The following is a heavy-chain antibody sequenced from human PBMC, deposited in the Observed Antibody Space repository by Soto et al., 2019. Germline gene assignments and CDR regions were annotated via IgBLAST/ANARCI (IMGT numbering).Heavy chain of an antibody. CDR1: CYIFVNYG. J-gene: IGHJ6*02. CDR2: ISPYSGNT. D-gene: IGHD3-16*01. V-gene: IGHV1-18*01. Sequence: QVQLVQSGDEWRKPGSSVKVSCKASCYIFVNYGIAWVRQASGQWLQWMGWISPYSGNTHYASKVQGRLMMTTDTSTHTASMDLGSLTSDDTAVYYCAMVDNYVTPTPQDVWGQGTTVTVYS. CDR3: AMVDNYVTPTPQDV.